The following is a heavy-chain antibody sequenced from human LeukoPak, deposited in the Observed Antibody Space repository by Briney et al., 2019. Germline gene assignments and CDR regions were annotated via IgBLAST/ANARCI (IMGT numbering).Heavy chain of an antibody. Sequence: PGGSLRLSCAASGFTFSSYGMSWVRQAPGKGLEWVSVISGSGGSTYYADSVKGRFTISRDNSKNTLYLQMKSLRAEDTAVYYCAKGGLLVASFDYWGQGTLVTVSS. J-gene: IGHJ4*02. D-gene: IGHD5-12*01. CDR2: ISGSGGST. V-gene: IGHV3-23*01. CDR1: GFTFSSYG. CDR3: AKGGLLVASFDY.